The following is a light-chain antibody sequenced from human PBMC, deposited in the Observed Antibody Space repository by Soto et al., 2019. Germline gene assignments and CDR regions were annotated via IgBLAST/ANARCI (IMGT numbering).Light chain of an antibody. CDR3: QQYGNSPGT. Sequence: EIVVTKSPGTLPLTTGKRATLSCRASQSISSNYLAWYQQKPGQAPRLLIFGASNRATGIPDRFSGRGSGTDFALTISRLEPEEFVVYYCQQYGNSPGTFGQGTRLEIK. J-gene: IGKJ5*01. CDR2: GAS. CDR1: QSISSNY. V-gene: IGKV3-20*01.